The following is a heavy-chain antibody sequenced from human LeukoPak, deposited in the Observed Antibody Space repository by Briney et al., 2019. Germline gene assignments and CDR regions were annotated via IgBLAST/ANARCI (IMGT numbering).Heavy chain of an antibody. D-gene: IGHD6-25*01. V-gene: IGHV4-39*07. CDR3: ARDRLVDI. CDR2: IYYSGST. CDR1: GGSISSSSYY. Sequence: PSETLSLTCTVSGGSISSSSYYWGWIRQPPGKGLEWIGSIYYSGSTYYNPSLKSRVTISVDTSKNQFSLKLSSVTAADTAVYYCARDRLVDIWGQGTMVTVSS. J-gene: IGHJ3*02.